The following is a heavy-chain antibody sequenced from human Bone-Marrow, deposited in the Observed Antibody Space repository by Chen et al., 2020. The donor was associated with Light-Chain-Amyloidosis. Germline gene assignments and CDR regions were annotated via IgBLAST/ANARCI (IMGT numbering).Heavy chain of an antibody. J-gene: IGHJ4*02. V-gene: IGHV3-7*01. Sequence: EVQVVESGGGLVQPGGSLRLSCVVSRFTFSSHWMSWVRQAPGKGLEWVANIKHDGSEKYYVDSVKGRFTISRDNAKNSLYLQMNSLRADDTAVYYCTTYSGYGQASFDYWGQGTLVTVSS. CDR2: IKHDGSEK. CDR3: TTYSGYGQASFDY. D-gene: IGHD5-12*01. CDR1: RFTFSSHW.